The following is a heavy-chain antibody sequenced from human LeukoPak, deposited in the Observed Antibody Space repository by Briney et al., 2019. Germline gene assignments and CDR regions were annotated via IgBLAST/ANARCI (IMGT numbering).Heavy chain of an antibody. CDR3: AKDLDYCSGGSCYSRTFDY. D-gene: IGHD2-15*01. V-gene: IGHV3-23*01. CDR1: GFTFRTYD. CDR2: LSAGGDTT. Sequence: GGSLRLSCEASGFTFRTYDMSWVRQAPGKGLEWVLGLSAGGDTTYYADSVRGRFTISRDNSKNTLYLEMYSLRAEDTAVYYCAKDLDYCSGGSCYSRTFDYWGQGTLVTVSS. J-gene: IGHJ4*02.